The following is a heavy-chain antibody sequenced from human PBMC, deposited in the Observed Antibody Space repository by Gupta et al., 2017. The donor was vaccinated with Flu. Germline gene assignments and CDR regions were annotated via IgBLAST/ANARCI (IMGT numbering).Heavy chain of an antibody. J-gene: IGHJ4*02. D-gene: IGHD3-9*01. CDR2: IKDDGSDK. Sequence: EVQLVESGGGLVQPGGSLRLPCAASGFTFSSYWMTWVRQAPGKGLEWVANIKDDGSDKNYVDSVRGRFTISRDNAKNSLYLQMNNLRAEDTAVYYCARDGLAILTELDYWGQGTLVTVSS. V-gene: IGHV3-7*01. CDR1: GFTFSSYW. CDR3: ARDGLAILTELDY.